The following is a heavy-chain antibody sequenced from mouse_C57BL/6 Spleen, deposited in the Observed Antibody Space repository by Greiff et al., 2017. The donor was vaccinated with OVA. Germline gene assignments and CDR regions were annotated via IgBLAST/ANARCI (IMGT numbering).Heavy chain of an antibody. J-gene: IGHJ1*03. CDR2: IYPGDGDT. CDR3: ASKDFDV. Sequence: VQLQQSGPELVKPGASVKISCKASGYAFSSSWMNWVKQRPGKGLEWIGRIYPGDGDTNYNGKFKGKATLTADKSSSTAYMQLSSLTSEDSAVYFCASKDFDVWGTGTTVTVSS. CDR1: GYAFSSSW. V-gene: IGHV1-82*01.